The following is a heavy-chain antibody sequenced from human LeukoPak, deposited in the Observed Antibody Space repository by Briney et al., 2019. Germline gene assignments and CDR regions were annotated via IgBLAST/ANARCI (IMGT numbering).Heavy chain of an antibody. V-gene: IGHV1-3*04. CDR3: ARVPLHDASGRYYPH. Sequence: ASVKVACKTSGYTFTNYGMHWVRQAPRQSLEWMGWINTGNGNTKSSQKFQDRVALTRDTSASTAYMELNSLSSVDTAVYYCARVPLHDASGRYYPHWGQGTLVTVSS. CDR1: GYTFTNYG. CDR2: INTGNGNT. J-gene: IGHJ1*01. D-gene: IGHD3-22*01.